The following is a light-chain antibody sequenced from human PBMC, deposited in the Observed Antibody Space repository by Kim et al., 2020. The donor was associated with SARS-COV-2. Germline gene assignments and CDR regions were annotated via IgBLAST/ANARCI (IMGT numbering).Light chain of an antibody. CDR3: QRYYTAPRT. J-gene: IGKJ1*01. CDR1: QATSIY. CDR2: AAS. Sequence: DTQMTQSPSSLSASVGDRVTITCRASQATSIYLAWYQQKPGKVPKLLISAASTLQSGVPSRFSGSGSGTDFTLTISSLQPEDVATYYCQRYYTAPRTFGQGTKVDIK. V-gene: IGKV1-27*01.